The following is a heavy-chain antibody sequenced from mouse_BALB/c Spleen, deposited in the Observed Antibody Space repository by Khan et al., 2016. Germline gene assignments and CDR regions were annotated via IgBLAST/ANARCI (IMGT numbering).Heavy chain of an antibody. CDR1: GYAFSSDW. Sequence: QVQLQQSGAELVRPGSSVKISCKASGYAFSSDWMNWVKQRPGQGLEWIGQIYPGDGDTNYNGKFKGKVTLTADKSSSTAYMQLSSLTSEDSAVYFCARGGTARAPFAYWGQGTLVTVSA. CDR3: ARGGTARAPFAY. D-gene: IGHD3-2*01. J-gene: IGHJ3*01. V-gene: IGHV1-80*01. CDR2: IYPGDGDT.